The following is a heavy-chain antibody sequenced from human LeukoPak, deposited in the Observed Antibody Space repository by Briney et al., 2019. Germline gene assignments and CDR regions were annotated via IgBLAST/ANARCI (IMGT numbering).Heavy chain of an antibody. D-gene: IGHD6-19*01. Sequence: ASVKVSCKASGYTFTSYDINWVRQATGQGLEWMGWMNPNSGNTGYAQKFQGRVTITRDTSASTAYMELSGLRSEDTSLYYCAARPGIEVAGFGFWGQGTLVTVSS. CDR3: AARPGIEVAGFGF. V-gene: IGHV1-8*01. CDR1: GYTFTSYD. J-gene: IGHJ4*02. CDR2: MNPNSGNT.